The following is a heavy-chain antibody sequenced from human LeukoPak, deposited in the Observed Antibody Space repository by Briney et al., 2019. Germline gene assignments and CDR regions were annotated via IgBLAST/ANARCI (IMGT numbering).Heavy chain of an antibody. D-gene: IGHD3-3*01. V-gene: IGHV3-11*01. J-gene: IGHJ4*02. CDR3: ASYSYDFWSGHHNDY. CDR2: ISSSGSTI. Sequence: PGGSLRLSCAASGFTFSDYYMSWIRQARGKGLEWVSYISSSGSTIYYADSVKGRFTISRDNAKNSLYLQMNSLRAEDTAVYYCASYSYDFWSGHHNDYWGQGTLVTVSS. CDR1: GFTFSDYY.